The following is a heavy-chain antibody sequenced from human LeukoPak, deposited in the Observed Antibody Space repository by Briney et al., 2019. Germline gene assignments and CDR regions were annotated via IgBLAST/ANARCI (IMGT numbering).Heavy chain of an antibody. CDR2: SNPNSGGR. J-gene: IGHJ4*02. D-gene: IGHD6-19*01. CDR1: GYSVTGYC. CDR3: ARSFNREWLVPLQLNYFDY. V-gene: IGHV1-2*02. Sequence: ASVTVSFTSSGYSVTGYCMHWVRQAPAQGLERMGWSNPNSGGRNYSQKFQGRVTLTRDTSISRAYMELSMLRSDDTAVYYCARSFNREWLVPLQLNYFDYWGQGTLVTVSS.